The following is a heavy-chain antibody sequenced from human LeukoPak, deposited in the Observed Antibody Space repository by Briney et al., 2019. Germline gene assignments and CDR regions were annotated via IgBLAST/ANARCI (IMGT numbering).Heavy chain of an antibody. V-gene: IGHV4-61*02. D-gene: IGHD5-18*01. CDR1: GGSISSGSYY. Sequence: PSETLSLTCTVSGGSISSGSYYWSWIRQPAGKGLEWIGRIYSSGSTNYNPSLKSRVTISLDTSKNQFSLNLNSLTAADTAIYYCARVLSDSSGYNFEYWGQGTLVTVSS. CDR2: IYSSGST. J-gene: IGHJ4*02. CDR3: ARVLSDSSGYNFEY.